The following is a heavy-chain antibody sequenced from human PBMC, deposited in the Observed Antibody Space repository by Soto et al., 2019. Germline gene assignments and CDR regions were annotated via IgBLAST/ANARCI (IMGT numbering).Heavy chain of an antibody. D-gene: IGHD3-9*01. V-gene: IGHV5-51*01. CDR2: IYPGDSDA. CDR3: ARQADYNILTGYFYYFDC. CDR1: GYSFTDYW. J-gene: IGHJ4*02. Sequence: GESLQISCKSSGYSFTDYWIGCVRQMPGKGLEWIGIIYPGDSDARYSPSFQGQVTISVDTSINTAFLRWNSLTASDTAMYYCARQADYNILTGYFYYFDCWGEGSLVTVSS.